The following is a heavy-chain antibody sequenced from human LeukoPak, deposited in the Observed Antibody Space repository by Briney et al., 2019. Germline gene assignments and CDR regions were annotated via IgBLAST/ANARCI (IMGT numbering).Heavy chain of an antibody. V-gene: IGHV4-30-4*01. D-gene: IGHD3-3*01. J-gene: IGHJ3*02. Sequence: SQTLSLTCTVSGGSISSGDYYWRWIRQPPGKGLEWIGYIYYSGSPYYHPSLKSLVTISVDTSKNQFSLKLSSVTAADTAVYYCATYLYYDFWSGSHAFDSRGQGTMVTVSS. CDR1: GGSISSGDYY. CDR2: IYYSGSP. CDR3: ATYLYYDFWSGSHAFDS.